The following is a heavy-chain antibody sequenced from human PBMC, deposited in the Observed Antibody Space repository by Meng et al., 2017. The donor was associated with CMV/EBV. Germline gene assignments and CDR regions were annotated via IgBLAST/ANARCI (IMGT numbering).Heavy chain of an antibody. CDR1: GFTFSSYE. CDR2: ISSSGSTI. V-gene: IGHV3-48*03. CDR3: ARRNTVTQNDY. J-gene: IGHJ4*02. D-gene: IGHD4-17*01. Sequence: GGSLRLSCAASGFTFSSYEMNWVRQAPGKGLEWVSYISSSGSTIYYADSVKGRFTISRDNAKNSLYLQMNSLRAEDTAAYYCARRNTVTQNDYWGQGTLVTVSS.